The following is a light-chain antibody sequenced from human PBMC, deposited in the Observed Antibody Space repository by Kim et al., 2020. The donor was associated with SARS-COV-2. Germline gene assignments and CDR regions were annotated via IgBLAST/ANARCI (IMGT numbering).Light chain of an antibody. Sequence: PCGTVTLTCASSTGTVTSDDYPNWFQQQPGQAPRPLFYSTNNKCSWTPARFSSSLLGGKAALTLSAVQPEDEAEYYCLIHYDAGWVFGGGTKVTVL. CDR3: LIHYDAGWV. V-gene: IGLV7-43*01. CDR1: TGTVTSDDY. CDR2: STN. J-gene: IGLJ3*02.